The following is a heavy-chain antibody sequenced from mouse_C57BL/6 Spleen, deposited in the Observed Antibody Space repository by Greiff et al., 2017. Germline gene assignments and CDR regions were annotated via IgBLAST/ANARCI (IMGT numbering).Heavy chain of an antibody. D-gene: IGHD1-1*01. Sequence: EVQLQQSGPELVKPGASVKISCKASGYTFTDYYMNWVKQSHGKSLEWIGDINPNNGGTSYNQKFKGKATLTVDKSSSTAYMELRSLTSEDSAVYYCASNDGSSYGWYFDVWGTGTTVTVSS. CDR2: INPNNGGT. V-gene: IGHV1-26*01. CDR3: ASNDGSSYGWYFDV. CDR1: GYTFTDYY. J-gene: IGHJ1*03.